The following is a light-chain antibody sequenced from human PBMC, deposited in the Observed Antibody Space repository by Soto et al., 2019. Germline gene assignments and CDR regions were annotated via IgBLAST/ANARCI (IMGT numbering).Light chain of an antibody. CDR3: QQYGSSPFT. CDR1: QSVTSK. J-gene: IGKJ5*01. CDR2: GAS. Sequence: EVVLTQSPGTLSLSPGDRATLSCGASQSVTSKLAWYQQKPGQAPRLLISGASNRATGIPDRFSGSGSGTDFTLTISRLEPEDFAVYYCQQYGSSPFTFGQGTRLEI. V-gene: IGKV3-20*01.